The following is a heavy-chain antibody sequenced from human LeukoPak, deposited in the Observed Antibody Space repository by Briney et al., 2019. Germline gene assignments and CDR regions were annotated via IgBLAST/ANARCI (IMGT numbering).Heavy chain of an antibody. D-gene: IGHD3-10*01. J-gene: IGHJ4*02. CDR1: GFTFDDYA. V-gene: IGHV3-43*02. CDR3: AKNIGSYYYGSGSYPDY. Sequence: PGGSLRLSCAASGFTFDDYAMHWPPHAPGKGLEWVSLISGDGDSTYYADSVKGRFTIPRDNSKNSLYLQMNSLRTEVTALYYCAKNIGSYYYGSGSYPDYWGQGTLVTVSS. CDR2: ISGDGDST.